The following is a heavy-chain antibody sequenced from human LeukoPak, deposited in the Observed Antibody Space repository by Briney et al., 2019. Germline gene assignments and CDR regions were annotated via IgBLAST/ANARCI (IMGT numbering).Heavy chain of an antibody. Sequence: PGGSLRLSCAASGFTFSSYVMSWVRQVPGKGLEWVSGISGSGGSTYYTDSVKGRFTISRDNSKNTLYLQMNSLRAEDTAVYYCAKDAYYYDSSGYYGYWGQGTLVTVSS. CDR1: GFTFSSYV. V-gene: IGHV3-23*01. J-gene: IGHJ4*02. D-gene: IGHD3-22*01. CDR2: ISGSGGST. CDR3: AKDAYYYDSSGYYGY.